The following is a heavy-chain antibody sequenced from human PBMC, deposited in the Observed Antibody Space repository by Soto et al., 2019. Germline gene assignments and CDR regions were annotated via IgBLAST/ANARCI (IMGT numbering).Heavy chain of an antibody. D-gene: IGHD5-12*01. CDR2: ISSSSSYI. CDR1: GFTFSSYS. CDR3: ARDQVDIVATIMREGIDY. V-gene: IGHV3-21*01. Sequence: EVQLVESGGGLVKPGGSLRLSCAASGFTFSSYSMNWVRQAPGKGLEWVSSISSSSSYIYYADSVKGRFTISRDNAKNSLYLQMNSLRAEDTAVYYCARDQVDIVATIMREGIDYWGQGTLVTVST. J-gene: IGHJ4*02.